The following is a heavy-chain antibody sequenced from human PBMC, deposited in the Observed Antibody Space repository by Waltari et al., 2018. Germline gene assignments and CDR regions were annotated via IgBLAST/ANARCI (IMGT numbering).Heavy chain of an antibody. V-gene: IGHV4-34*09. CDR2: CRGDEKT. Sequence: YYCSGVRQPPGRRLEWIGQCRGDEKTTYIPSFPSRVTVSLDTYNCHFSLTVTSATAADTAVYYCAHDRGRGLYLDSLGPGILVTVS. CDR1: YY. J-gene: IGHJ4*02. CDR3: AHDRGRGLYLDS. D-gene: IGHD2-15*01.